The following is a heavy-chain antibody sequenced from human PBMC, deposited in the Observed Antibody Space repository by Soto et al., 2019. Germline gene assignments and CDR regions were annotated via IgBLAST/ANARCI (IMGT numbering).Heavy chain of an antibody. CDR1: GGTFSSYA. J-gene: IGHJ6*02. V-gene: IGHV1-69*06. CDR3: ARDARDCGGDFHHYYFYGMDA. Sequence: VQLVQSGAEVKKPGSSVKVSCKASGGTFSSYAISWVRQAPGQGLEWMGGMIHIFGTAHYAQKFQGRVTMTADNTTSTAYKELSSLRSEDMAVYYCARDARDCGGDFHHYYFYGMDAWGQGTTVTVSS. D-gene: IGHD2-21*02. CDR2: MIHIFGTA.